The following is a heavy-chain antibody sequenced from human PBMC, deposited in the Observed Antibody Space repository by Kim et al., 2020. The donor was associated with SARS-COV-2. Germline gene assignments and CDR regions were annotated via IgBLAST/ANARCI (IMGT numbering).Heavy chain of an antibody. CDR2: IIPPLGIT. J-gene: IGHJ4*02. Sequence: SVKVSCKASGGIFNTYAFTWVRQAPGQGLEGMGRIIPPLGITNYAQRFRGRVSMTADSSTSTAFMELSNLTFNDTAVYYCAKDEGRLPTDTWGQGTLVIVSS. V-gene: IGHV1-69*04. CDR1: GGIFNTYA. CDR3: AKDEGRLPTDT.